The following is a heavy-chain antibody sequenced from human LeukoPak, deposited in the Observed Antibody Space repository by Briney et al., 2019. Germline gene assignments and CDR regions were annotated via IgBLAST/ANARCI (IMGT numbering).Heavy chain of an antibody. V-gene: IGHV3-66*01. D-gene: IGHD6-19*01. Sequence: PAGSLPLSCAASGFTISTKYMSWVRQAPGKGLEWVSVIYSGGRTYYADSVKGRFTISRDNSKNTLYLQMNSLRSEDTAVYYCARERAVAGLFDYWGQGTLVTVSS. CDR1: GFTISTKY. CDR3: ARERAVAGLFDY. CDR2: IYSGGRT. J-gene: IGHJ4*02.